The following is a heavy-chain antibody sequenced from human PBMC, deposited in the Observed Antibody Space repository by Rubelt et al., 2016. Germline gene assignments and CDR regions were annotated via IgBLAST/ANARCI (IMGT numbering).Heavy chain of an antibody. V-gene: IGHV1-18*01. CDR3: ATGPTGWFDP. CDR2: ISAYNGNT. Sequence: QVQLVQSGAEVKKPGSSVKVSCKASGYTFTSYGISWVRPAPGQGLEWMGWISAYNGNTNYAQKLQGEATMTADTSTTAAYLELRSLRSADTAVNYCATGPTGWFDPWGQGTLVTVSS. CDR1: GYTFTSYG. J-gene: IGHJ5*02. D-gene: IGHD3-10*01.